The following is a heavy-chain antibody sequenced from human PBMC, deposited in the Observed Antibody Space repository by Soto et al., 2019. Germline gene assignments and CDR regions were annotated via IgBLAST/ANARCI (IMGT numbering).Heavy chain of an antibody. V-gene: IGHV3-30*03. Sequence: PGGALRLSCAASGGIFSGYGMHWVRQAPGKGLEWVTVISNDGSNKYYADSVKGRFTISRDNSKNTLYLQMNSLRVEDTAVYYCARPRADFYYYYGMDVWGQGTAVTVSS. CDR3: ARPRADFYYYYGMDV. J-gene: IGHJ6*02. D-gene: IGHD3-10*01. CDR2: ISNDGSNK. CDR1: GGIFSGYG.